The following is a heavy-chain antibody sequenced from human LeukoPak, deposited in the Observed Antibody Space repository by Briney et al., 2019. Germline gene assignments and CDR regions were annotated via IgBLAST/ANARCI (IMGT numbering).Heavy chain of an antibody. Sequence: SETLSLTCTVSGGSISSYYWSWIRQPPGKGLEWIGSIYYSGSTYYNPSLKSRVTISVDTSKNQFSLKLSSVTAADTAVYYCAPFGAATGFDYWGQGTLVTVSS. CDR2: IYYSGST. V-gene: IGHV4-39*07. J-gene: IGHJ4*02. D-gene: IGHD3-3*01. CDR3: APFGAATGFDY. CDR1: GGSISSYY.